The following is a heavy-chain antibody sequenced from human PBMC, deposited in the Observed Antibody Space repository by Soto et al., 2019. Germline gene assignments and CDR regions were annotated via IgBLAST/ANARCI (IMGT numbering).Heavy chain of an antibody. D-gene: IGHD3-9*01. Sequence: ASVKGSCKASGYTFTSYGISWLRQAPGQGLEWMGWISAYNGNTNYAQKLQGRVTMTTDTSTSTAYMELRSLRSDDTAVYYCARDLRYFDWFRVHDAFDIWGQGTMVTVSS. V-gene: IGHV1-18*01. CDR3: ARDLRYFDWFRVHDAFDI. CDR2: ISAYNGNT. J-gene: IGHJ3*02. CDR1: GYTFTSYG.